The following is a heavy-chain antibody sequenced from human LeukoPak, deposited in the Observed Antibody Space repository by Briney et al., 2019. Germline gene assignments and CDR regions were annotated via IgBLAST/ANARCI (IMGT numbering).Heavy chain of an antibody. D-gene: IGHD1-26*01. Sequence: ASVKVSCKASGYTFTSYDINWVRQAAGQGLEWMGWMNPNSGNTGYAQKFQGRVTMTRNTSISTAYMELSSLRSEDTAVYYCAREGGSYSPLGYGMDVWGQGTTVTVSS. CDR1: GYTFTSYD. CDR2: MNPNSGNT. J-gene: IGHJ6*02. V-gene: IGHV1-8*01. CDR3: AREGGSYSPLGYGMDV.